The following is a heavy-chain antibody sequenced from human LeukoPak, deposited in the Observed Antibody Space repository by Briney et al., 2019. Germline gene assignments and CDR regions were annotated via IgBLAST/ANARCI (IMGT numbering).Heavy chain of an antibody. CDR3: ASETYYYGSGSRYKGV. V-gene: IGHV4-34*01. D-gene: IGHD3-10*01. Sequence: SETLSLTCAVYGGSFSGYYWTWIRQPPGKGLEWIGEMNHSGSANYNPSLKSRVTISVDTSKNQCSLRLSSVTAADTAVYYCASETYYYGSGSRYKGVWGKGTTVTVSS. CDR1: GGSFSGYY. J-gene: IGHJ6*04. CDR2: MNHSGSA.